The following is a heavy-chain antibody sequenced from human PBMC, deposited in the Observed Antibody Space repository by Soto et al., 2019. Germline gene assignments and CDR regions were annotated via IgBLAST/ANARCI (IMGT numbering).Heavy chain of an antibody. D-gene: IGHD2-8*01. J-gene: IGHJ4*02. CDR3: AAEVMGNYATDY. CDR1: GLTFSSSV. V-gene: IGHV1-58*01. CDR2: IVVGSGNT. Sequence: GASVKVSCKASGLTFSSSVVQWVRQARGQRLEWIGWIVVGSGNTVYAQTFQGRVTITKDMSTSTVYMELSSLRSEDTAVYYCAAEVMGNYATDYWGQGTLVTVSS.